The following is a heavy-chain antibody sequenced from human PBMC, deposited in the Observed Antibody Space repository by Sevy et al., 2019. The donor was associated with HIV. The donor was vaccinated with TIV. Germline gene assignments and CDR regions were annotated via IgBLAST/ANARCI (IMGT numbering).Heavy chain of an antibody. Sequence: GESLKISCKGSGYSFSTYWIAWVRQMPGKGLEWMGIIFPDDSDIRYSPSYQDQVTISADNSISTAYLQWSSLKASDTATYYCARARGMPHYYYGMDVWGQGTTVTVSS. J-gene: IGHJ6*02. D-gene: IGHD1-26*01. CDR2: IFPDDSDI. CDR1: GYSFSTYW. CDR3: ARARGMPHYYYGMDV. V-gene: IGHV5-51*01.